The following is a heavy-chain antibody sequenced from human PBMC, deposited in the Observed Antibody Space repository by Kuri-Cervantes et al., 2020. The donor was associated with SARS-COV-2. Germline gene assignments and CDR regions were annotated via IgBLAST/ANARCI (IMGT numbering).Heavy chain of an antibody. V-gene: IGHV3-30*18. CDR2: ISHDGKNK. D-gene: IGHD1-26*01. CDR1: GFNFSRTD. CDR3: AKVPQGGSLDVMDV. J-gene: IGHJ6*02. Sequence: GESLKISCAASGFNFSRTDMHWVRQAPGKGLEWVAVISHDGKNKKCIASGKGRFTISRDNSKNTLYLQMNSLRAEDTAVYYCAKVPQGGSLDVMDVWGQGTTVTVSS.